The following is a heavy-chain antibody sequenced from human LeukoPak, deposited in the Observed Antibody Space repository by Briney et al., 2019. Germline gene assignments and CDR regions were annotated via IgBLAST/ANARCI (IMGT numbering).Heavy chain of an antibody. V-gene: IGHV1-2*02. CDR1: GYTFTGYY. D-gene: IGHD3-22*01. J-gene: IGHJ4*02. CDR3: ARDFDTSGYYTGH. Sequence: ASVKASCKASGYTFTGYYMHWVRQAPGQGLEWMGWINPNSGGTNYAQKFQGRVTMTRGTSISTAYMELRRLRSDDTAVYYCARDFDTSGYYTGHWGQGTLVTVSS. CDR2: INPNSGGT.